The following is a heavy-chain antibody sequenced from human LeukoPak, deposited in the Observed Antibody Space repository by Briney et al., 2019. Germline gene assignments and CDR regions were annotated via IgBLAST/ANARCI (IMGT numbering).Heavy chain of an antibody. D-gene: IGHD3-10*01. Sequence: PSETLSLICTVSGGSISSYYWSWTRQPPGKGLEWIGYIYYSGSTNCNPSLKSRVTISVDTTKNQFSLKLSSVTAADTAVYYCVRGFYGSGSYYKYYFDDWGQGTRVTVSS. CDR1: GGSISSYY. J-gene: IGHJ4*02. CDR2: IYYSGST. V-gene: IGHV4-59*01. CDR3: VRGFYGSGSYYKYYFDD.